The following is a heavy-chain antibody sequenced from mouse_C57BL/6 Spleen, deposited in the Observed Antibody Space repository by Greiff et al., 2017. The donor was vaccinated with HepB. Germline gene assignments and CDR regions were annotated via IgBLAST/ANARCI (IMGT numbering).Heavy chain of an antibody. V-gene: IGHV1-82*01. J-gene: IGHJ1*03. D-gene: IGHD1-1*01. Sequence: VQLKESGPELVKPGASVKISCKASGYAFSSSWMNWVKQRPGKGLEWIGRIYPGDGDTNYNGKFKGKATLTADKSSSTAYMQLSSLTSEDSAVYFCANTYYGSSYRYFDVWGTGTTVTVSS. CDR1: GYAFSSSW. CDR2: IYPGDGDT. CDR3: ANTYYGSSYRYFDV.